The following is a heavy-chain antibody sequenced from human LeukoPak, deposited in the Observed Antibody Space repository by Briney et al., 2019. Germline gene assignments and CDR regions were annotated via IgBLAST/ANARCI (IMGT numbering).Heavy chain of an antibody. D-gene: IGHD3-10*01. Sequence: ASVKVSCKASGGTFSSYAISWVRQAPGQGLEWMGRIIPIFGTANHAQKFQGRVTITTDESTSTAYMELSSLRSEDTAVYYCAREGVTGDAFDIWGQGTMVTVSS. CDR3: AREGVTGDAFDI. V-gene: IGHV1-69*05. CDR1: GGTFSSYA. CDR2: IIPIFGTA. J-gene: IGHJ3*02.